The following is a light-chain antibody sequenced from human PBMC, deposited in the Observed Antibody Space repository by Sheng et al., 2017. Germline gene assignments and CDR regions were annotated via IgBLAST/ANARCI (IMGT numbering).Light chain of an antibody. V-gene: IGLV1-47*01. CDR1: SSNIGARFD. Sequence: HSVLSQPPSVSGAPGQRVTISCTGSSSNIGARFDVNWYQRLPGTAPKLLIYRNNQRPSGVPDRFSGSKSGTSASLAISGLRSEDEADYYCAAWDDSLSGWVFGGGTKLTVL. CDR2: RNN. CDR3: AAWDDSLSGWV. J-gene: IGLJ3*02.